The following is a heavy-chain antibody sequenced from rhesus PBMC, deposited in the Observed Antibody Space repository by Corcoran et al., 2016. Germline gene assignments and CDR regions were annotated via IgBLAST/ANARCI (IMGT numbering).Heavy chain of an antibody. CDR1: GYTFTSYY. D-gene: IGHD1-26*01. Sequence: QVQLVQSGAEVKEPGASAKLSCTASGYTFTSYYVHWLRQAPGQVLEWMGWINPRNGKVGYAQSFQGRSTMTRDTSSNTVYMEFRSLRSEDTAVYFCTRDPQLRRFDVWGPGVLVTVSS. J-gene: IGHJ5-1*01. CDR3: TRDPQLRRFDV. CDR2: INPRNGKV. V-gene: IGHV1S9*01.